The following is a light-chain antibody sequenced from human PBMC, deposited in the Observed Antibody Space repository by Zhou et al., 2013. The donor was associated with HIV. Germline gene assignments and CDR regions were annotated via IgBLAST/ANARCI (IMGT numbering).Light chain of an antibody. CDR3: QQYSSLPWT. V-gene: IGKV3-20*01. Sequence: EIVLTQSPGTLSLSPGERATLSCRASQSVGSYLAWNQQKPGQAPRLLIYGASNRATGIPDRFSGSGSGTEFTLTISRLEPEDFAVYYCQQYSSLPWTFGQGSKVEIK. CDR1: QSVGSY. J-gene: IGKJ1*01. CDR2: GAS.